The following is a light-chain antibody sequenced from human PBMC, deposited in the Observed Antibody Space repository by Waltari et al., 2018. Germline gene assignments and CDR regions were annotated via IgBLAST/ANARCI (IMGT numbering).Light chain of an antibody. CDR2: RVS. Sequence: DVVMTQSPLSLPVTLGRPASISCRSSQSLVNGDGNTHLHWFHQRPGQSPRRLIYRVSNRDSGVPDRFSGSGSGTDFTLKITRVEAEDVGVYYCMQGTYLRTFGQGTKVEIK. J-gene: IGKJ1*01. CDR1: QSLVNGDGNTH. V-gene: IGKV2-30*01. CDR3: MQGTYLRT.